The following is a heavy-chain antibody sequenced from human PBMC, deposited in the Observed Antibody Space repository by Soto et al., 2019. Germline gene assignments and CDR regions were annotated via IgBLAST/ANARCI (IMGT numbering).Heavy chain of an antibody. CDR3: ARETYPSAARPLYYYYGMDV. Sequence: QVQLVESGGGVVQPGRSLRLSCAASGFTFSSYGMHWVRQAPGKGLEWVAVIWYDGSNKYYADSVKGRFTISRDNSKNTLYLQMNSLRAEDTAVYYCARETYPSAARPLYYYYGMDVWGQGTTVTVSS. CDR1: GFTFSSYG. J-gene: IGHJ6*02. CDR2: IWYDGSNK. D-gene: IGHD6-6*01. V-gene: IGHV3-33*01.